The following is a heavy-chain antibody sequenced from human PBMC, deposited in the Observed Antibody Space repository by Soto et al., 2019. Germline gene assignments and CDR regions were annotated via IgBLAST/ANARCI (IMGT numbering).Heavy chain of an antibody. CDR2: TYYSGST. V-gene: IGHV4-61*01. CDR3: ARVVVAGTWWFDP. CDR1: GGSVSSGSYY. J-gene: IGHJ5*02. D-gene: IGHD3-22*01. Sequence: SDTLSLTCTVSGGSVSSGSYYWSWIRQPPGKGLEWIGYTYYSGSTNYNPSLKSRVTISVDTSKNQFSLKLSSVTAADTAVYYCARVVVAGTWWFDPWGQGTLVTVSS.